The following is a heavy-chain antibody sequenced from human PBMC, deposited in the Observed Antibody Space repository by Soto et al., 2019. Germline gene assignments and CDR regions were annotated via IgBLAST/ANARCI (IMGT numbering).Heavy chain of an antibody. CDR1: GFTFSSYA. CDR3: ARGGNYCSSTSCYEGIFDY. CDR2: ISYDGSNK. D-gene: IGHD2-2*01. Sequence: RLSCAASGFTFSSYAMHWVRQAPGKGLEWVAVISYDGSNKYYADSVKGRFTISRDNSKNTLYLQMNSLRAEDTAVYYCARGGNYCSSTSCYEGIFDYWGQGTLVTVSS. J-gene: IGHJ4*02. V-gene: IGHV3-30-3*01.